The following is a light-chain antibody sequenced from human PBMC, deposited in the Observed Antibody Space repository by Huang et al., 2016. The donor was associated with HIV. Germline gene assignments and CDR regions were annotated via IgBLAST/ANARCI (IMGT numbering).Light chain of an antibody. CDR1: QSVSGSY. CDR2: GAS. CDR3: QVYGTSPPGP. Sequence: EIVLTQSPGTLSLSPGERATLSCRASQSVSGSYVAWYQQKPGQAPRLLIYGASSRATGIPDRFSGSGSGTDFTLTITRLEPEDIALYYCQVYGTSPPGPFGPGATVHIK. J-gene: IGKJ3*01. V-gene: IGKV3-20*01.